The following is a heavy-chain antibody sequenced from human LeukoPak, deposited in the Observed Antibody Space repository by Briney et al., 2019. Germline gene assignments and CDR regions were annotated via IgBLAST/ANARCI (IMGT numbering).Heavy chain of an antibody. CDR3: AKWGDYDVLTGYYVSDY. V-gene: IGHV3-23*01. CDR2: ITGSCGNT. J-gene: IGHJ4*02. CDR1: GFTFSNYA. D-gene: IGHD3-9*01. Sequence: GGSLRLSCVASGFTFSNYAMSWVRQAPGPGLELVSAITGSCGNTYYADSVKGRFTISRDNSKNTVFLQMNSLRAEDTAVYYCAKWGDYDVLTGYYVSDYWGQGTLFTVSS.